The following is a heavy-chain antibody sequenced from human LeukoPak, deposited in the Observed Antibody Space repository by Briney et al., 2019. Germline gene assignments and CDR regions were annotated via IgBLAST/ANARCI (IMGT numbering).Heavy chain of an antibody. J-gene: IGHJ4*02. D-gene: IGHD4-23*01. CDR1: GGTFSSYA. CDR2: IIPIFGTA. V-gene: IGHV1-69*05. CDR3: ARGRGDYGGNTGFDY. Sequence: SVKVSCKASGGTFSSYAISWVRQAPGQGLEWMGGIIPIFGTANYAQKFQGRVTITTDESTSIAYMELSSLRSEDTAVYYCARGRGDYGGNTGFDYWGQGTLVTVSS.